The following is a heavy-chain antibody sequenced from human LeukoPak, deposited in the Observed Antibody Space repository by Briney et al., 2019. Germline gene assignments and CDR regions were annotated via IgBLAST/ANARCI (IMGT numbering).Heavy chain of an antibody. Sequence: PSETLSLTCSVSGGSISSYYWSWIRQSPGKGLEWIGYMFYNGNPNYNTSLKSRVTISIDTSKNQFSLKLSSVTAADTAVYYCARQVWELRTNWFDPWGQGTLVTVSS. CDR2: MFYNGNP. CDR1: GGSISSYY. CDR3: ARQVWELRTNWFDP. J-gene: IGHJ5*02. D-gene: IGHD1-26*01. V-gene: IGHV4-59*08.